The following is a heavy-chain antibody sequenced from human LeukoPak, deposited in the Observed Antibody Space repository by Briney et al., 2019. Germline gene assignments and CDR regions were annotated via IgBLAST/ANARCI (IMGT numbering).Heavy chain of an antibody. J-gene: IGHJ6*03. CDR2: IYYSGTT. Sequence: SETQSLTCTVSSGSISSSHYYWDWIRQPPGKGLEWIGTIYYSGTTYYNPSLESRATISVDASKNQFYLMLNSVTAADTAVYYCARQISDYYYYYIDVWGKGTTVTVSS. V-gene: IGHV4-39*01. CDR3: ARQISDYYYYYIDV. CDR1: SGSISSSHYY. D-gene: IGHD3-3*01.